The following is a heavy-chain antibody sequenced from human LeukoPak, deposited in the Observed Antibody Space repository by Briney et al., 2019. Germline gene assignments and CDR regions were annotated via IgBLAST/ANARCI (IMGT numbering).Heavy chain of an antibody. CDR3: AREVFLGTAPIHGGFDY. J-gene: IGHJ4*02. Sequence: SQTLSLTCAISGDSVSSNSAAWNWIRQSPSRGLEWLGRTYYRSKWYNDYAVSVKNRITINPDTSKNQFSLQLNSVTPEDTAVYYCAREVFLGTAPIHGGFDYWGQGTLVTVSS. CDR2: TYYRSKWYN. CDR1: GDSVSSNSAA. D-gene: IGHD3-16*01. V-gene: IGHV6-1*01.